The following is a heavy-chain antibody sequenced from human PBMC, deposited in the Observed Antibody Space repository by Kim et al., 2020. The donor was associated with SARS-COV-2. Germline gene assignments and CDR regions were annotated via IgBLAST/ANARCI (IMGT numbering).Heavy chain of an antibody. D-gene: IGHD3-3*01. CDR1: GGSFSGYY. V-gene: IGHV4-34*01. CDR2: INHSGNT. CDR3: SRRGFADCWSRYCYYYY. Sequence: SETLSLTCAVYGGSFSGYYWRWIRQPPGKGLEWLGEINHSGNTNNNPSPKSRVTISVNTSKNQFSLKLSSGTVADKAVCYCSRRGFADCWSRYCYYYY. J-gene: IGHJ6*03.